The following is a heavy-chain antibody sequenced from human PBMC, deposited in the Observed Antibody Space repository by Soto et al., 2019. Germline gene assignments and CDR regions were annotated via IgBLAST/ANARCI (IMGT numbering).Heavy chain of an antibody. CDR1: GFTFSSYG. Sequence: QVQLVESGGGVVQPGRSLRLSCVASGFTFSSYGMHWVRQAPGKGLEWVAVVSYDGSNKYQADSVEGRFTISRDNSKNSLNLQMNILRGEDTAVYYGAKGRVLVPAATYYYNGMDVCGQGTTVTVSS. D-gene: IGHD2-2*01. J-gene: IGHJ6*02. CDR3: AKGRVLVPAATYYYNGMDV. V-gene: IGHV3-30*18. CDR2: VSYDGSNK.